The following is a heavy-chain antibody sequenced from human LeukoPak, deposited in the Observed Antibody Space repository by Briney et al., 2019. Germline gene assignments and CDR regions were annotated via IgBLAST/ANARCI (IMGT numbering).Heavy chain of an antibody. CDR2: IYGGTTTRT. Sequence: GGSLRLSRVASGFTFSKYTMSWVRQAPGKGLEWVSGIYGGTTTRTFYAESVKGRFTISRDNSKNTLYLQMNSLRAEDTAVYYCAKDPGSAAEDAFDIWGQGTMVTVSS. J-gene: IGHJ3*02. CDR3: AKDPGSAAEDAFDI. D-gene: IGHD6-25*01. CDR1: GFTFSKYT. V-gene: IGHV3-23*01.